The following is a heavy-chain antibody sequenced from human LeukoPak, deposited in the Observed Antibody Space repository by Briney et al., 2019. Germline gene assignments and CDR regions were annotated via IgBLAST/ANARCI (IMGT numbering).Heavy chain of an antibody. J-gene: IGHJ5*02. CDR3: AKDISPIYYGSEINWFDP. D-gene: IGHD3-10*01. CDR2: ISYDGSNK. CDR1: GFTFSSYA. Sequence: GGSLRLSCAASGFTFSSYAMHWVRQAPGKGLEWVAVISYDGSNKSYADSVKGRFTISRDNSENTLYLQMNSLRAEDTALYYCAKDISPIYYGSEINWFDPWGQGTLVTVSS. V-gene: IGHV3-30*18.